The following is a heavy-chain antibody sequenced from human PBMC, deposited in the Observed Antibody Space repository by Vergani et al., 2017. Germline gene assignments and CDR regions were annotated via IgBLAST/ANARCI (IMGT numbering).Heavy chain of an antibody. CDR2: ISYDGSNN. Sequence: QVQLVESGGGVVQPGRSLRLSCAASGFTFSSYGMHWVRQAPGKGLEWVAVISYDGSNNYYADSVKGRFTTARDTSNNTLYLQMNSLRAEDTAVYYCAKDIDTGSGSYRVYYDRDVWGRG. J-gene: IGHJ6*01. CDR1: GFTFSSYG. D-gene: IGHD3-10*01. CDR3: AKDIDTGSGSYRVYYDRDV. V-gene: IGHV3-30*18.